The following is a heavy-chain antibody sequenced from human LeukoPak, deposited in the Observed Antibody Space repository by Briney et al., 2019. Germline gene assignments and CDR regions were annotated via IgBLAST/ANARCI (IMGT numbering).Heavy chain of an antibody. D-gene: IGHD4-23*01. CDR3: AGDTVGYDS. Sequence: SETLSLTCTVSGGSLSSFYWNWIRQPPGKGLEWIGSILYSGSTNYNPSLKSRVSISIDTSKKQFALKLSSVTAADTAVYYCAGDTVGYDSWGQGTLVTVSS. CDR1: GGSLSSFY. J-gene: IGHJ4*02. V-gene: IGHV4-59*01. CDR2: ILYSGST.